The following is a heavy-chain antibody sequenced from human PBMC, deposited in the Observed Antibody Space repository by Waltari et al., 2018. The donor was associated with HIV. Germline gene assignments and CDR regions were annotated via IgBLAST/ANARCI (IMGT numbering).Heavy chain of an antibody. Sequence: EVPRVESGGGLVQPGGSLRLSCAASGFTFSSYWMGWVRQAPGKGLGWVANIEQDGSEKYYVDSVNGRFTISRDNAENSLYLQMNSLRAEDTAVYYCAKGGFYGSGSKVNWGQGTLVTVSS. CDR3: AKGGFYGSGSKVN. CDR2: IEQDGSEK. V-gene: IGHV3-7*01. CDR1: GFTFSSYW. D-gene: IGHD3-10*01. J-gene: IGHJ4*02.